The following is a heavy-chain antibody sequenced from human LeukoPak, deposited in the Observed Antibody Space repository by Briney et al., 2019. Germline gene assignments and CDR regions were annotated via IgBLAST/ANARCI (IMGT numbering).Heavy chain of an antibody. J-gene: IGHJ4*02. CDR1: VGSLSSSGYY. CDR3: ARPGTAATSAFDC. Sequence: PWETLSLTCAVSVGSLSSSGYYWGLIRQPPGRGVGCVSSIYDSANTNYNPSFKKRLSISVNTYKNQFSQNLTSVTAAETAVYFCARPGTAATSAFDCWGQGTLVTVSS. CDR2: IYDSANT. D-gene: IGHD6-13*01. V-gene: IGHV4-39*01.